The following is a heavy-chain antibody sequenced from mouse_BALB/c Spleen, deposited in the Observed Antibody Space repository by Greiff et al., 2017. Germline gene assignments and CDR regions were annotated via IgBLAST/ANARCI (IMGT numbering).Heavy chain of an antibody. V-gene: IGHV1-4*01. D-gene: IGHD4-1*01. CDR2: INPSTGYT. CDR3: ASPNWEGFAY. CDR1: GYAFSSYW. Sequence: QVQLQQSGAELVRPGSSVKISCKASGYAFSSYWMNWVKQRPGQGLEWIGYINPSTGYTEYNQKFKDKATLTADKSSSTAYMQLSSLTSEDSAVYYCASPNWEGFAYWGQGTLVTVSA. J-gene: IGHJ3*01.